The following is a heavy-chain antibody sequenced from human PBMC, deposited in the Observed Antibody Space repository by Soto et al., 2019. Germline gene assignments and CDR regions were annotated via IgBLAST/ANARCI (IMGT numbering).Heavy chain of an antibody. CDR1: GFTFSNYA. D-gene: IGHD1-26*01. CDR3: AKRPVVGPTLTGCCFDF. CDR2: ISGSGDRT. V-gene: IGHV3-23*01. Sequence: GGSLRLSCAASGFTFSNYAMTWVRQAPGKGLEWVSGISGSGDRTYFADSVRGRFTISRDNSRNTLYLQMNSLRAEDTAVYYCAKRPVVGPTLTGCCFDFWGQGTLVTVSS. J-gene: IGHJ4*02.